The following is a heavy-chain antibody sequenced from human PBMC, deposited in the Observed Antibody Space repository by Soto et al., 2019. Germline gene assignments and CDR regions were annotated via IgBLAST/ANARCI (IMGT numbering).Heavy chain of an antibody. Sequence: GESLKISCKGSGYSFTSYWIGWVRQMPGKGLEWMGIIYPGDSDTRYSPSFQGQVTISADKSISTAYLQWSSLKASDTAMYYCARSQYCSSTSCYGFDYWGQGTLVTGSS. CDR2: IYPGDSDT. V-gene: IGHV5-51*01. CDR1: GYSFTSYW. J-gene: IGHJ4*02. D-gene: IGHD2-2*01. CDR3: ARSQYCSSTSCYGFDY.